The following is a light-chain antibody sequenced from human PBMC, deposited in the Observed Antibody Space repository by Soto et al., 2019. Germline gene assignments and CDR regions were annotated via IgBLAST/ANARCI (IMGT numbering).Light chain of an antibody. Sequence: QSVLTQPPSVSGAPGQTVTISCTRSSSNIGAAYDVYWYQHLPGTAPKLLIYGNNNRPSGVPDRFSGSKSGTSASLAITGLQAEDEADYYCQSYDSSLSGWVFGGGTKVTVL. CDR3: QSYDSSLSGWV. CDR1: SSNIGAAYD. V-gene: IGLV1-40*01. J-gene: IGLJ3*02. CDR2: GNN.